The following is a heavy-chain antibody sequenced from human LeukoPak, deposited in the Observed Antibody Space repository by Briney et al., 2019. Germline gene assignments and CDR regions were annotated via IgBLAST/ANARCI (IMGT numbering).Heavy chain of an antibody. D-gene: IGHD2-15*01. V-gene: IGHV3-21*01. CDR1: GFTFNVYN. CDR3: ARGRRYCSGGSCYSYAFDI. J-gene: IGHJ3*02. Sequence: GGSLRLSCAASGFTFNVYNMNWVRQAPGKGLEWVSSISSSSIYIYYADSVKGRFTISRDNAKNSLYLQMNSLRAEDTAVYYCARGRRYCSGGSCYSYAFDIWGQGTMVTVSS. CDR2: ISSSSIYI.